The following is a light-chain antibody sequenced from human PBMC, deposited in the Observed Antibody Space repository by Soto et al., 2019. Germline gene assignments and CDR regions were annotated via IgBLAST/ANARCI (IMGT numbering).Light chain of an antibody. J-gene: IGLJ1*01. CDR3: SSYAGSNNLV. Sequence: QSALTQPPSASGSPGQSVTISCSGTSSDVGAYNYVSWYQQHPGKAPKLMIFEVNNRPSGVPDRFSGSKSGNTASLTVSGLQAEDEADYYCSSYAGSNNLVFGTGTKLTVL. CDR1: SSDVGAYNY. CDR2: EVN. V-gene: IGLV2-8*01.